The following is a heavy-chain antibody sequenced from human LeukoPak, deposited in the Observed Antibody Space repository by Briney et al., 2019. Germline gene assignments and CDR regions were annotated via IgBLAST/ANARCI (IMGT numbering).Heavy chain of an antibody. Sequence: SETLSLTCSVSGDSISSRSSYWGWIRQPPGKGLEWIGSIYYSGSTYYNPSLKSRVTISVDTSKNQFSLKLSSVTAADTAVYYCASHYDSSGYYSFDYFDYWGQGTLVTVSS. J-gene: IGHJ4*02. CDR3: ASHYDSSGYYSFDYFDY. CDR2: IYYSGST. CDR1: GDSISSRSSY. V-gene: IGHV4-39*01. D-gene: IGHD3-22*01.